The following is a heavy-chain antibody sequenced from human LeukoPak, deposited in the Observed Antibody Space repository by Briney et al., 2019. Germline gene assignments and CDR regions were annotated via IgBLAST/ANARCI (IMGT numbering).Heavy chain of an antibody. J-gene: IGHJ4*02. CDR3: GKRMNYYDTSGLDY. CDR1: GFTFSSYA. D-gene: IGHD3-22*01. Sequence: PGGSLRLSCVVSGFTFSSYAMSWVRQAPGKGLEWVSAISGSGGITYYADSVKGRFTISRDSSKSTLYLQMNSLRAEDTAVYYCGKRMNYYDTSGLDYWGQGTLVTVSS. CDR2: ISGSGGIT. V-gene: IGHV3-23*01.